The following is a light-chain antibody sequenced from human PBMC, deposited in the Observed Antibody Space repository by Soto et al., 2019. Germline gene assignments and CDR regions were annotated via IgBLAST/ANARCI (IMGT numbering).Light chain of an antibody. V-gene: IGLV2-8*01. CDR2: EVS. J-gene: IGLJ1*01. CDR1: SRYVGGYNY. Sequence: SSLTPPPPPSGAPWQSVTISCPGTSRYVGGYNYASWYQQHPGKAPKLLIYEVSQRPSGVPDRFSGSKSGNTASLTVSGLQAEDEADYYCSSYAGSNSYVFGTGTKVTVL. CDR3: SSYAGSNSYV.